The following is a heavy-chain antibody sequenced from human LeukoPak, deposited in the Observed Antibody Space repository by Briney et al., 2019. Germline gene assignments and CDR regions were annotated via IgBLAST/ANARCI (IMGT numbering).Heavy chain of an antibody. CDR2: ISYDGSNK. D-gene: IGHD2-2*02. V-gene: IGHV3-30*18. J-gene: IGHJ6*02. CDR3: AKELYPYYYYYGMDV. CDR1: GFTFSSYG. Sequence: PGGSLRLSCAASGFTFSSYGMHGVRQARGKGLEWVAVISYDGSNKYYADSVKGRFTISRDNSKNTLYLQMNSLRAEDTAVYYCAKELYPYYYYYGMDVWGQGTTVTVTS.